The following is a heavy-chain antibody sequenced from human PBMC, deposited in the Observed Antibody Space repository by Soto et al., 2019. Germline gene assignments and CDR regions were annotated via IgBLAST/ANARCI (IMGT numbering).Heavy chain of an antibody. CDR1: GFTFSSYS. V-gene: IGHV3-21*01. Sequence: PGGSLRLSCAASGFTFSSYSMNWVRQAPGKGLEWVSSISSSSSYIYYADSVKGRFTISRDNAKNSLYLQMNSLRAEDTAVYYCAREGGGYSYGYRDYYYYGMDVWGQGTTVTVSS. J-gene: IGHJ6*02. CDR3: AREGGGYSYGYRDYYYYGMDV. D-gene: IGHD5-18*01. CDR2: ISSSSSYI.